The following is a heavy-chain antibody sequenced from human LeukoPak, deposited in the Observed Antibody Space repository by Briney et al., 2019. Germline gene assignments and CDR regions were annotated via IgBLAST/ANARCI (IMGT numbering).Heavy chain of an antibody. J-gene: IGHJ4*02. D-gene: IGHD1-26*01. CDR3: ARDSSGSYYSTYYFDY. V-gene: IGHV3-21*01. CDR1: GFTFSSYS. Sequence: GGSLRLFCAASGFTFSSYSMNWVRQAPGKGLEWVSSISSSSSYIYYADSVKGRFTISRDNAKNSLYLQMNSLRAEDTAVYYCARDSSGSYYSTYYFDYWGQGTLVTVSS. CDR2: ISSSSSYI.